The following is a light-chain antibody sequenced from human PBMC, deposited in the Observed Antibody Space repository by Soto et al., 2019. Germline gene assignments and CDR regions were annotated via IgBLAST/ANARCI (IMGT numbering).Light chain of an antibody. V-gene: IGKV3-15*01. Sequence: EIVMTQSPATLSVSPGERATLSCRASQSVSSNLAWYQHKPGQAPRLLIYGASTRATGIPARFSGSGSGTEFTLTISSLQSEDFAVYYCQQYNKWPPYTFGQGTKLEIK. J-gene: IGKJ2*01. CDR1: QSVSSN. CDR2: GAS. CDR3: QQYNKWPPYT.